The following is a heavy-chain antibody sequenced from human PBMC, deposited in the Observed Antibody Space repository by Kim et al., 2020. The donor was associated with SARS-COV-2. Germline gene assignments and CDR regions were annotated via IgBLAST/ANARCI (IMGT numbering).Heavy chain of an antibody. CDR2: IYYSGST. V-gene: IGHV4-39*01. J-gene: IGHJ3*02. CDR1: GGSISSSSYY. Sequence: SETLSLTCTVSGGSISSSSYYWGWIRQPPGKGLEWIGSIYYSGSTYYNPSLKSRVTISVDTSKNQFSLKLSSVTAADTAVYYCARSTWGSGYYIRHDAFDIWGQGTMVTVSS. CDR3: ARSTWGSGYYIRHDAFDI. D-gene: IGHD3-22*01.